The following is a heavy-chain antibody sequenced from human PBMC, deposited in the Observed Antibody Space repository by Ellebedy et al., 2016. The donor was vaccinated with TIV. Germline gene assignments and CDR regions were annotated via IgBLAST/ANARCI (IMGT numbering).Heavy chain of an antibody. D-gene: IGHD6-19*01. Sequence: SETLSLTCTVSGGSISSYYWSWIRQPPGKGLEWIGYIYYSGSTNYNPSLKSRVTISVDTSKNQFSLKLSSVTAVDTAVYYCARVVAVAGNYYYGMDVWGQGTTVTVSS. V-gene: IGHV4-59*01. CDR3: ARVVAVAGNYYYGMDV. J-gene: IGHJ6*02. CDR1: GGSISSYY. CDR2: IYYSGST.